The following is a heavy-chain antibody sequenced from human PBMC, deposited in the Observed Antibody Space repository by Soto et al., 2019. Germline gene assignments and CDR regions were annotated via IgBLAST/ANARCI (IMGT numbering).Heavy chain of an antibody. D-gene: IGHD3-10*01. CDR1: GGSISSGGYY. Sequence: QVQLQESGPGLVKPSQTLSLTCTVSGGSISSGGYYWSWIRQHPGKGLEWIGYIYYSGSTYYNPSLKSRVTISVDTSKNQFSLKLSSVTAADTAVYYCARDSEEGYYYGSGSYYPFDYWGQGTLVTVSS. V-gene: IGHV4-31*03. J-gene: IGHJ4*02. CDR2: IYYSGST. CDR3: ARDSEEGYYYGSGSYYPFDY.